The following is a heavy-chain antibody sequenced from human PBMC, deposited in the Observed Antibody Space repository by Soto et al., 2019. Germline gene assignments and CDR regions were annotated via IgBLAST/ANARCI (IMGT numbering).Heavy chain of an antibody. CDR3: ARQGNGAEGFDY. V-gene: IGHV5-51*01. CDR1: GYYFPSYW. CDR2: FYPGDSDT. J-gene: IGHJ4*02. D-gene: IGHD4-17*01. Sequence: GESLKISCKGSGYYFPSYWIGRVRQMPGKGLEWMGIFYPGDSDTRYSPSFQGQVTISADRSISTAYLQWSSLKPSDTAMYYCARQGNGAEGFDYWGQGTLVTSPQ.